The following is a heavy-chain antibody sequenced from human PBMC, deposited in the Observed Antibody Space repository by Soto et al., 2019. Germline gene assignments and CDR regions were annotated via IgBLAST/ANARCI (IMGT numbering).Heavy chain of an antibody. Sequence: EVQLVESGGGLVQRGGSLRLSCVVSEFVFGRYWMTWVRQAPGKGLEWVANINQHGTEKFYVDSVIGRFTISRDDAKNSVYLQMDSLRAEDPAVYFCARRGWNFYDSVGYDLWGQGTLVTVSS. CDR2: INQHGTEK. CDR3: ARRGWNFYDSVGYDL. J-gene: IGHJ5*02. CDR1: EFVFGRYW. V-gene: IGHV3-7*01. D-gene: IGHD3-22*01.